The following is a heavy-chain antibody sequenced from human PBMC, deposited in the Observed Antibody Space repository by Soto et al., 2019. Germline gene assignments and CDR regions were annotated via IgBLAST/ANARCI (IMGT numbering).Heavy chain of an antibody. CDR3: ARAVSWPRAFYL. CDR1: GGSISSLNDY. J-gene: IGHJ5*02. D-gene: IGHD6-6*01. V-gene: IGHV4-31*02. Sequence: QVQLEQSGPGLVKPSQTLSLTCKISGGSISSLNDYWSWIRQSPGEGLEWIGYIFDSVTAHYTPALIGRVRMSRDKSQSQFSLTIQSVSVAYTAVYYCARAVSWPRAFYLCGQGLLVAVSS. CDR2: IFDSVTA.